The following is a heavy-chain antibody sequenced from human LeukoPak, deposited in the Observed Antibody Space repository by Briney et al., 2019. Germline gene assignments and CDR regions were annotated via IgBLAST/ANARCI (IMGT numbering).Heavy chain of an antibody. V-gene: IGHV3-48*03. CDR1: GFTFSGYE. CDR3: ARESSGAGGAFDI. CDR2: ISSSGSTI. D-gene: IGHD3-22*01. Sequence: GGSLRLSCAASGFTFSGYEMSWVRQAPGKGLEWVSYISSSGSTIYYADSVKGRFTISRGNAKNSLYLQMNSLRAEDTAVYYCARESSGAGGAFDIWGQGTMVTVSS. J-gene: IGHJ3*02.